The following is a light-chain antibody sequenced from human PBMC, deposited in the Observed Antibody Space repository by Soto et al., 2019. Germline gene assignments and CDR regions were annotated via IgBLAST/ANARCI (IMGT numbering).Light chain of an antibody. CDR3: HRYDAYWP. CDR2: EAS. Sequence: DSQMTQYPATLSAYVGDSVPITCRASQSITNWLAWYQLKPGKAPRLLVHEASNLHCGISARVTGRGSGTGCTHTITSRLPYHFATHLFHRYDAYWPFRQGTEG. V-gene: IGKV1-5*03. CDR1: QSITNW. J-gene: IGKJ1*01.